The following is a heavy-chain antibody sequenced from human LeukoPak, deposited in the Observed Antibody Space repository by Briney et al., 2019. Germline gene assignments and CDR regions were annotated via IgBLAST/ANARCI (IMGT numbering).Heavy chain of an antibody. CDR3: ARLNVLDSSVLHHFDH. CDR2: IYTSGST. CDR1: GGSISSYY. V-gene: IGHV4-4*07. Sequence: SETLSLTCTVSGGSISSYYWSWIRQPAGKGLEWIGRIYTSGSTNCNPSLKSRVTISVDTSKNHFSLKLNSVTAADTAVYYCARLNVLDSSVLHHFDHWGQGTLVTVSS. J-gene: IGHJ4*02. D-gene: IGHD6-13*01.